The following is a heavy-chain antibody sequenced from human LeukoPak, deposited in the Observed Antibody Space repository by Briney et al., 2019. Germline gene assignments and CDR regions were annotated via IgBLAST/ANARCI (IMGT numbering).Heavy chain of an antibody. V-gene: IGHV3-30*02. J-gene: IGHJ4*02. Sequence: GGSLRLSCAASGFTFSSYGMHWVRQAPGKGLEWVAVIWYDGSNKYYADSVKGRFTISRDNSKNTLYLQMNSLRAEDTAVYYCAKARSGSYPQPFDYWGQGTLVTDSS. CDR3: AKARSGSYPQPFDY. CDR1: GFTFSSYG. CDR2: IWYDGSNK. D-gene: IGHD1-26*01.